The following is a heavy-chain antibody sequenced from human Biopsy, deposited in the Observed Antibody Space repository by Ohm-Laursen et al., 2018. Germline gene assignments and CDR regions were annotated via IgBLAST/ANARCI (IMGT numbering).Heavy chain of an antibody. J-gene: IGHJ4*02. V-gene: IGHV1-24*01. CDR2: FAPENGKT. CDR3: AADINVWNVNY. D-gene: IGHD1-1*01. Sequence: SAKVSRKVSGYTLTELSMHWVRQAPGTGLEWLGGFAPENGKTVYAQNFQARVSMTKDTSTDTAYMELRSLRSEDTAVYYCAADINVWNVNYWGQGTQVTVSS. CDR1: GYTLTELS.